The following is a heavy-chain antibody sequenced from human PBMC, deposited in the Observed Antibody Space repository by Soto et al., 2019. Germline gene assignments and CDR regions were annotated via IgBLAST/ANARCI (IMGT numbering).Heavy chain of an antibody. V-gene: IGHV1-8*01. Sequence: QVQLVQSGAEVKKPGASVKVSCKASGYTFTSDDINWVRQATGQGLEWMGWMNRNSGNTGYAKKFQAGATMTWNTSISTAYMELSSLRSEDTAVYYCARERRLGIDGMDVWGQGTTVTVSS. J-gene: IGHJ6*02. CDR1: GYTFTSDD. D-gene: IGHD7-27*01. CDR2: MNRNSGNT. CDR3: ARERRLGIDGMDV.